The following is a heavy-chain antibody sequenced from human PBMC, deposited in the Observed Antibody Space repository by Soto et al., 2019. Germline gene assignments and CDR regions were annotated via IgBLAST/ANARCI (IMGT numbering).Heavy chain of an antibody. CDR3: ARARLRAVYAFDF. V-gene: IGHV4-31*03. J-gene: IGHJ3*01. CDR1: GVSITSGAYY. Sequence: QVQRQESGPGLVKPSQTLSLTCTLSGVSITSGAYYWTWVRQHPGKGLEWIGYIYYNGNTYFSPSLKSRLTISIDSSKNQFSLKLSSVTAADTAMYYCARARLRAVYAFDFWGQGTMVTVSS. D-gene: IGHD4-17*01. CDR2: IYYNGNT.